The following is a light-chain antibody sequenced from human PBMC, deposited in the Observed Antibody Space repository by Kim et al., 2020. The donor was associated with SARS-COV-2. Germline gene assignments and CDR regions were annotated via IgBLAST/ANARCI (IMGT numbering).Light chain of an antibody. V-gene: IGLV4-60*03. CDR3: GTWDSNTWV. Sequence: QPVLTQSSSASASLGSSVKLTCTLSSGHSSYIIAWHQQQPGKAPRYLMKLEGSGSYNKGSGVPDRFSGSSSGADCYLTISNLQSEDEADYYCGTWDSNTWVFGGGTQLTVL. CDR2: LEGSGSY. CDR1: SGHSSYI. J-gene: IGLJ3*02.